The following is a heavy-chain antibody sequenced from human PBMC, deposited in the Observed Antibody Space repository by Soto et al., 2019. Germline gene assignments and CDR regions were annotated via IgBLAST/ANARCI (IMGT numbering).Heavy chain of an antibody. V-gene: IGHV4-39*07. CDR3: ARNNGRENYYDSSGYWYYFDY. Sequence: PSETLSLTCTVSGGSISSSSYYWGWIRQPPGKGLEWIGRIYYSGSTYYNPSLKSRVTISADTSMNQFSLALTSVTAADTAVYYCARNNGRENYYDSSGYWYYFDYWGQGTLVTVSS. CDR1: GGSISSSSYY. J-gene: IGHJ4*02. D-gene: IGHD3-22*01. CDR2: IYYSGST.